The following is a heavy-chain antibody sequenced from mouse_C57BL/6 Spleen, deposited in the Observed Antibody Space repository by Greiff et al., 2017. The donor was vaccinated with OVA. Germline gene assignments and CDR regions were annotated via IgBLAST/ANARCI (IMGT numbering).Heavy chain of an antibody. J-gene: IGHJ3*01. Sequence: VQLQQSGPELVKPGASVKIPCKASGYTFTDYNMDWVKQSHGKSLEWIGDINPNNGGTIYNQKFKGKATLTVDKSSSTAYMELRSLTSEDTAVYYGARSLYYGSSYGFAYWGQGTLVTVSA. CDR1: GYTFTDYN. D-gene: IGHD1-1*01. V-gene: IGHV1-18*01. CDR3: ARSLYYGSSYGFAY. CDR2: INPNNGGT.